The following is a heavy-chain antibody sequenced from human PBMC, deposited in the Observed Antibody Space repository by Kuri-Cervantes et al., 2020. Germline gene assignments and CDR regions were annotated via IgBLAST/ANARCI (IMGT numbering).Heavy chain of an antibody. Sequence: SETLSLTCTVSGGSISSGSYYWSWIRQPAGKGLEWIGRIYTSGSTNYNPSLKSRVTISVDTSKNQFSLKVNSVTAADTAVYYCARGQGAILALLDIWGQGTTVTVSS. D-gene: IGHD3-3*01. V-gene: IGHV4-61*02. CDR3: ARGQGAILALLDI. CDR1: GGSISSGSYY. CDR2: IYTSGST. J-gene: IGHJ6*02.